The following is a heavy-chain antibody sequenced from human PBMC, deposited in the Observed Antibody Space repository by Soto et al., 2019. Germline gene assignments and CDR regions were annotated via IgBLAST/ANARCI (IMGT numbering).Heavy chain of an antibody. D-gene: IGHD6-13*01. CDR3: ARGRSEGGAAAGTSDWFDP. J-gene: IGHJ5*02. CDR1: GDSVSSNSAA. Sequence: SQTLSLTCAISGDSVSSNSAAWNWIRQPPSRGLEWLGRTYYRSKWYNDYAVSVKSRITINPDTSKNQFSLQLNSVTPEDTAVYYCARGRSEGGAAAGTSDWFDPWGQGTLVTVSS. V-gene: IGHV6-1*01. CDR2: TYYRSKWYN.